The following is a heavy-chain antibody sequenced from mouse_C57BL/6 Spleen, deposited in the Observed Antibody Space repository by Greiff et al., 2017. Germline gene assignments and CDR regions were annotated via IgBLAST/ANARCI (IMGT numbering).Heavy chain of an antibody. CDR1: GYTFTSYW. Sequence: QVPLQQPGAELVKPGASVKLSCKASGYTFTSYWMQWVKQRPGQGLEWIGEIDPSDSYTNYNQKFKGKATMTLDTSSSTAYMQLSSLTSEDSAVYYCARYWTETDDWGQGTTLTVSS. J-gene: IGHJ2*01. CDR3: ARYWTETDD. V-gene: IGHV1-50*01. CDR2: IDPSDSYT.